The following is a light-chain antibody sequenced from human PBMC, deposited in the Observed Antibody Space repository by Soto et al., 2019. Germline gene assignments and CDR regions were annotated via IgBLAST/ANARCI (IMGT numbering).Light chain of an antibody. J-gene: IGKJ5*01. CDR3: QQGYSSPDT. V-gene: IGKV1-39*01. CDR1: QSIGKH. Sequence: DIQMTQSPSVLSASVGDSVTISCRASQSIGKHLNWYQQKPGKAPKFLIYGASTLQSGVPSRFTGSGSGTDFALTVNSLQAEDFATYYCQQGYSSPDTFGQGTRLEIK. CDR2: GAS.